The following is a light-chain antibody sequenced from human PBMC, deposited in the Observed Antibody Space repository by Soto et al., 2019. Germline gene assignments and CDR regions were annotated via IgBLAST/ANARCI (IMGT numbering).Light chain of an antibody. J-gene: IGKJ3*01. CDR2: AAS. CDR1: QAISSY. Sequence: DIQMTQSPSSLSASVGDSVTITCRASQAISSYLNWYQQKPGKAPKLLIYAASTLHSGVPSRFSGSESGTDFTLTISSLQPEDFATYYCQQTYSTIFTFGPGTKVDFK. V-gene: IGKV1-39*01. CDR3: QQTYSTIFT.